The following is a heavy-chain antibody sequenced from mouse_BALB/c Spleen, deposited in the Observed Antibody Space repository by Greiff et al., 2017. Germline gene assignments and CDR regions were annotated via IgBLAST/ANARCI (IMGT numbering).Heavy chain of an antibody. J-gene: IGHJ4*01. CDR1: GYTFTDYW. D-gene: IGHD2-14*01. Sequence: VKLQESGAELVMPGASVKMSCKASGYTFTDYWMHWVKQRPGQGLEWIGAIDTSDSYTSYNQKFKGKATLTVDESSSTAYMQLSSLTSEDSAVYYCARSRRYGAMDYWGQGTSVTVSS. CDR3: ARSRRYGAMDY. V-gene: IGHV1-69*01. CDR2: IDTSDSYT.